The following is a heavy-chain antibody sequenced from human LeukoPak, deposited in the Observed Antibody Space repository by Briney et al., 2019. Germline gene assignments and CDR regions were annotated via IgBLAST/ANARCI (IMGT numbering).Heavy chain of an antibody. CDR3: AKLPTRAFDP. V-gene: IGHV3-23*01. J-gene: IGHJ5*02. Sequence: GGSLRLSCVGSGLIFRSYAVTWVRQAPGKGLEWVSSITANGDRTSYVDSVKGRFTISRDNSKNTLYLQMNSLRAEDTAVYYCAKLPTRAFDPWGQGTLVTVSS. CDR1: GLIFRSYA. CDR2: ITANGDRT.